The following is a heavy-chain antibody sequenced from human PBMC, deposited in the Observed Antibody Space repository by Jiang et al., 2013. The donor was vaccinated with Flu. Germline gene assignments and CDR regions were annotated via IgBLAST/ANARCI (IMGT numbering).Heavy chain of an antibody. CDR2: NYYSRST. Sequence: GPGLVKPSETLSLTCTVSGGSMSSSSYYWGWIRQPPGKGLEWIGSNYYSRSTYYNPSLKSRVTISVDTSKSQFSLSLSSVTAADTAVYYCARGRGTYYYYGMDVWGPRDHGHRL. V-gene: IGHV4-39*07. CDR1: GGSMSSSSYY. CDR3: ARGRGTYYYYGMDV. J-gene: IGHJ6*01. D-gene: IGHD1-26*01.